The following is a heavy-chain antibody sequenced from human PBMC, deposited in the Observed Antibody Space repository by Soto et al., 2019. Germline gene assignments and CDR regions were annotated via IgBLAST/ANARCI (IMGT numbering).Heavy chain of an antibody. Sequence: EVQLVESGGGLVKPGGSLRLSCAASGFTFSNAWMNWVRQAPGKGLEWVGRIKSKTDGGTTDYAAPAKGRFTISRDDSKNTLYLQMNSLKTDDTSVYYCTTASSTSSSSPGYYYYYYGMDVWGQGTTVTVSS. J-gene: IGHJ6*02. CDR1: GFTFSNAW. CDR3: TTASSTSSSSPGYYYYYYGMDV. CDR2: IKSKTDGGTT. V-gene: IGHV3-15*07. D-gene: IGHD6-6*01.